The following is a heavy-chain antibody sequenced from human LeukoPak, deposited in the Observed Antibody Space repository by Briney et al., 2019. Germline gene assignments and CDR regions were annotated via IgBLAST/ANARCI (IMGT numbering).Heavy chain of an antibody. J-gene: IGHJ4*02. V-gene: IGHV1-69*13. Sequence: GASVKVSXKASGGTFSSYAISWVRQAPGQGLEWMGGTIPIFGTANYAQKFQGRVTITADESTNTAYMELSSLRSEDTAVYYCARWYCTNGVCRDYWGQGTLVTVSS. CDR1: GGTFSSYA. D-gene: IGHD2-8*01. CDR3: ARWYCTNGVCRDY. CDR2: TIPIFGTA.